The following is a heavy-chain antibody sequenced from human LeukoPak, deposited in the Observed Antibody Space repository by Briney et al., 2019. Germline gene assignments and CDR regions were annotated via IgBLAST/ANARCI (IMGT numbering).Heavy chain of an antibody. CDR2: IHTSGST. V-gene: IGHV4-61*05. D-gene: IGHD6-19*01. CDR3: ARGKVVAGTPGQNSWDY. Sequence: ASETLSLTCTVSGVSISRSADYWGWVRQPPGKRLEWIGRIHTSGSTNYNPSLKSRVTMSVDTSKNQFSLKLSSVTAADTAVYYCARGKVVAGTPGQNSWDYWGQGTLVTVSS. J-gene: IGHJ4*02. CDR1: GVSISRSADY.